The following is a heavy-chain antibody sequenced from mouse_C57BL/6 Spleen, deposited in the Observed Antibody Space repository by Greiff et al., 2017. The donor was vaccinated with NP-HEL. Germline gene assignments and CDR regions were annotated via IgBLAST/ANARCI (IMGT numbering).Heavy chain of an antibody. CDR1: GFNIKDDY. CDR2: IDPENGDT. Sequence: EVQLQQSGAELVRPGASVKLSCTASGFNIKDDYMHWVKQRPEQGLEWIGWIDPENGDTEYASKFQGKATITADTSSNTAYLQLSSLTSEDTAVYYCTTAPYSRYAMDYWGQGASVTVSS. D-gene: IGHD2-12*01. V-gene: IGHV14-4*01. J-gene: IGHJ4*01. CDR3: TTAPYSRYAMDY.